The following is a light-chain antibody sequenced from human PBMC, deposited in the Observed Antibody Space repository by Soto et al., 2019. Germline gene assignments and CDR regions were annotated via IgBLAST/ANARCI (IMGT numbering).Light chain of an antibody. CDR3: QQYNNWPPLYT. CDR2: GAS. CDR1: QSVSSN. V-gene: IGKV3-15*01. J-gene: IGKJ2*01. Sequence: EIVMTQSPATLSVSPGERATLSCRASQSVSSNLAWYQQKPGQAPRLLIYGASTRATGIPARFSGSGSGTEFTLTISSLQSEDFAVYYWQQYNNWPPLYTFGQRTKLEIK.